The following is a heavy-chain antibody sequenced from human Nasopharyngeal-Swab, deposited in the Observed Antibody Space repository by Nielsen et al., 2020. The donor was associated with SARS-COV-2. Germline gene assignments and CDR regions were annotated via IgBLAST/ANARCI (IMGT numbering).Heavy chain of an antibody. D-gene: IGHD2-15*01. CDR3: AREAGYCSGGSCYSGPFDY. V-gene: IGHV3-33*01. J-gene: IGHJ4*02. Sequence: WIRQPPGKGLEWVAVIWYDGSNKYYADSVKGRFTISRDNSKNTLYLQMISLRAEDTAVYYCAREAGYCSGGSCYSGPFDYWGQGTLGTVSS. CDR2: IWYDGSNK.